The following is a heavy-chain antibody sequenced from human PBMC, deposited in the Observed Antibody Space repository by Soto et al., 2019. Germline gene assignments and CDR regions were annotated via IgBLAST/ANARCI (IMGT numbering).Heavy chain of an antibody. D-gene: IGHD6-13*01. CDR1: GFTFSGFD. CDR3: AKSQEIGTHFFDS. Sequence: PWGSLRLSCEASGFTFSGFDMHLFRQPTGKGLEWVSSIGTAGDTYYAVSVKGRFTISRDNAKNSLSLQMNSLRAGDMAVYFCAKSQEIGTHFFDSWGQGTQVTVSS. V-gene: IGHV3-13*01. J-gene: IGHJ4*02. CDR2: IGTAGDT.